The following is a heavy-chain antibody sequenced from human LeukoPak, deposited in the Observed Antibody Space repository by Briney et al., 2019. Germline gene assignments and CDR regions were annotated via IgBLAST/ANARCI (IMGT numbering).Heavy chain of an antibody. D-gene: IGHD5-18*01. J-gene: IGHJ4*02. CDR3: ARSDTAIVSSDY. V-gene: IGHV5-51*01. CDR2: IYPGDSDT. Sequence: WESLKIACKGSGYSLTSYWIGWVPQMPGKGLGGVGIIYPGDSDTRYNPSFQGQVTISADKSISTAYLQWSSLKAADAAMYYCARSDTAIVSSDYWGQGTLVTVSS. CDR1: GYSLTSYW.